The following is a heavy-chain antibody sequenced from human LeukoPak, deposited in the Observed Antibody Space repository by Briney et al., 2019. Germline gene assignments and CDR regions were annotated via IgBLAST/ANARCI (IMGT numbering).Heavy chain of an antibody. Sequence: GGSLRLSCAASGFTFSSYEMNWVRQAPGKGLEWVSYISSSGSTIYYADSVKGRFTISRDNAKNSLYLQMNSLRAEDTAVYYCASEPAGYSGGWFDYWGQGTLVTVSS. CDR2: ISSSGSTI. CDR3: ASEPAGYSGGWFDY. D-gene: IGHD6-19*01. V-gene: IGHV3-48*03. J-gene: IGHJ4*02. CDR1: GFTFSSYE.